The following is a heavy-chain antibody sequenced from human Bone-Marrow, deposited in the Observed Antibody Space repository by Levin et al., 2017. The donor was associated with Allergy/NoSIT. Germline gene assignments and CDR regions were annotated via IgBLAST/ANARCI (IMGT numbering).Heavy chain of an antibody. V-gene: IGHV3-21*01. CDR2: ISSSGSDM. Sequence: GGSLRLSCTVSGFTFSIYSINWVRQAPGKGLEWVSSISSSGSDMYYVDSVKGRFTISRDNAKNSLTLQMNSLRVEDTAVNYCARGIIGDVRVAHKEAFDIWGQGTMVSVSS. CDR3: ARGIIGDVRVAHKEAFDI. CDR1: GFTFSIYS. D-gene: IGHD3-10*02. J-gene: IGHJ3*02.